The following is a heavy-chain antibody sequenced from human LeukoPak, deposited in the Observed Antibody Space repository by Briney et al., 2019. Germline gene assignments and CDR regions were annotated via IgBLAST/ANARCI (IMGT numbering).Heavy chain of an antibody. CDR1: GFTFSSYV. CDR3: ATQQGGNPAY. V-gene: IGHV3-74*01. D-gene: IGHD1-14*01. CDR2: ITNDGSST. J-gene: IGHJ4*02. Sequence: GGSLRLSCAASGFTFSSYVMSWVRQAPGKGLVWVSRITNDGSSTTYADSVKGRFTISRDNAKNMLYLQVNSLRAEDTAVYYSATQQGGNPAYWGQGTLVTVSS.